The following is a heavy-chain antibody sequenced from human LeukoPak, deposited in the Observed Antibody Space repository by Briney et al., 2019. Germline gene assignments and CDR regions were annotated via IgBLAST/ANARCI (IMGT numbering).Heavy chain of an antibody. V-gene: IGHV5-51*01. CDR1: GYSFTSYW. CDR2: IYPGDSDT. CDR3: ARRDCGGDCYYFGYYGMDV. D-gene: IGHD2-21*02. Sequence: GESLKISCKGSGYSFTSYWIGWVRQMPGKGLEWMGIIYPGDSDTRYSPSFQGQVTISADKSISTAYLQWSSLKASDTAMYYCARRDCGGDCYYFGYYGMDVWGQGTTVTVSS. J-gene: IGHJ6*02.